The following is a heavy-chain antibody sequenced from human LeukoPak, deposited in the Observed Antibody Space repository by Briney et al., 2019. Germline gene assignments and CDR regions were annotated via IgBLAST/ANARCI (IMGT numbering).Heavy chain of an antibody. J-gene: IGHJ4*02. Sequence: GRSLRLSCAAAGFNFRIYGMHWVRQAPGKGLEWVAVAYDDGSNRYYADSVKGRFTISKDISKNTLYVQMNSLRAEDTAVYYCATGSGYYYDHWGQGTLVTVSS. V-gene: IGHV3-33*01. CDR2: AYDDGSNR. D-gene: IGHD3-22*01. CDR3: ATGSGYYYDH. CDR1: GFNFRIYG.